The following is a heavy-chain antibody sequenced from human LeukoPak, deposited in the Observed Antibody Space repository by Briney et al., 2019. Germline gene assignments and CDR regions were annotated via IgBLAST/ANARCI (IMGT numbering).Heavy chain of an antibody. J-gene: IGHJ4*02. CDR2: FDPEDGET. CDR1: GYTLTELS. V-gene: IGHV1-24*01. D-gene: IGHD6-13*01. CDR3: ATDQGRGAAAGLFDY. Sequence: ASVKVSCKVSGYTLTELSMHWVRQAPGKGRERMGGFDPEDGETIYAQKFQGRGTMTEDTSTDTAYMELSSLRSEDTAVYYCATDQGRGAAAGLFDYWGQGTLVTVSS.